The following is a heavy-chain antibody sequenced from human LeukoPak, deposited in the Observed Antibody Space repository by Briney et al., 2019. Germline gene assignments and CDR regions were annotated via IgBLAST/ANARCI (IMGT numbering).Heavy chain of an antibody. J-gene: IGHJ1*01. D-gene: IGHD3-22*01. V-gene: IGHV3-74*01. CDR3: ARAPSEIGGYYPEYFRH. CDR1: GFTFSSYW. Sequence: GGSLRLSCAASGFTFSSYWMHWVRQAPGKGLVWVSRIKSDGSTNYADSVKGRFTISRDNAENTLSLQMNSLRAEDTGVYYCARAPSEIGGYYPEYFRHWGQGTLVTVSS. CDR2: IKSDGST.